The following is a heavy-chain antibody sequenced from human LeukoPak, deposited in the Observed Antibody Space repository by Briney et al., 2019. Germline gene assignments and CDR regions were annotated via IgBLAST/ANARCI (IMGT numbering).Heavy chain of an antibody. CDR2: INPNSGGT. V-gene: IGHV1-2*06. CDR3: ARDDDSSGYAFDT. Sequence: ASVKVSCKASGYTFTGYYTHWVRQAPGQGLEWMGRINPNSGGTNYAQKFQGRVTMTRDTSISTAYMELSRLRSDDTAVYYRARDDDSSGYAFDTWGQGTMVTVSS. CDR1: GYTFTGYY. D-gene: IGHD3-22*01. J-gene: IGHJ3*02.